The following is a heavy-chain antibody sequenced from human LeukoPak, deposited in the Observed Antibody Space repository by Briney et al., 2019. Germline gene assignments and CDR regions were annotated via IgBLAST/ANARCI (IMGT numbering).Heavy chain of an antibody. CDR3: ARSITMVRGVIMEAFDI. CDR1: GFAFSSYD. V-gene: IGHV3-13*01. D-gene: IGHD3-10*01. CDR2: IGTAGDT. Sequence: GGSLRLSCAASGFAFSSYDMYWVRQATGKGLEWVSAIGTAGDTYYPGSVKGRFTISRENAKNSLYLQMNSLRAGDTAVYYCARSITMVRGVIMEAFDIWGQGTMVTVSS. J-gene: IGHJ3*02.